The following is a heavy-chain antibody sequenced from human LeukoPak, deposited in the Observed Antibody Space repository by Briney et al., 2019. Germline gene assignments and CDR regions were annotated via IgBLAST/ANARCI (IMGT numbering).Heavy chain of an antibody. D-gene: IGHD3-10*01. CDR3: TRSGDYNGYDY. V-gene: IGHV3-74*03. CDR1: GFTFSGHW. Sequence: PGGSVRLSCVASGFTFSGHWMHWVRQVPGKGLVAVARIAPDGSATTYADSVKGRFTISRDNAKNTLYLEMNSLTAEDTALYYCTRSGDYNGYDYWGQGTLVTVSS. CDR2: IAPDGSAT. J-gene: IGHJ4*02.